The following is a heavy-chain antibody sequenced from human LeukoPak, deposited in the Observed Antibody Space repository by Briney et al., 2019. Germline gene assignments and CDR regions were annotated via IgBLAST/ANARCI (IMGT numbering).Heavy chain of an antibody. CDR2: ISGSGGST. J-gene: IGHJ6*03. D-gene: IGHD3-22*01. CDR1: GFTFSSYA. V-gene: IGHV3-23*01. Sequence: GGSLRLSCAASGFTFSSYAMSWVRQAPGKGLEWVSAISGSGGSTYYADSVKGRFTISRDNSKNTLYLQMNSLRAEDTAVYYCAKHPMIVVVYYYYMDVWGKGTTVTVSS. CDR3: AKHPMIVVVYYYYMDV.